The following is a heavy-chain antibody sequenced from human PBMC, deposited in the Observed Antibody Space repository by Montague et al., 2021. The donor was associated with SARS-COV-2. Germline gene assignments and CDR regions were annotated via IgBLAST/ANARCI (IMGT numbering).Heavy chain of an antibody. D-gene: IGHD3-22*01. V-gene: IGHV4-34*01. Sequence: SETLSLTCAVYGGSFSDYFWTWIRQPPGKGLEWMGEINHRGTSNYNPSLKSRVSISVDTSKNQFSLYLGSVTAAATAVYYCARGRQHFNMIVVVMTGGEYYFDYWGQGTLVTVSS. CDR3: ARGRQHFNMIVVVMTGGEYYFDY. CDR2: INHRGTS. CDR1: GGSFSDYF. J-gene: IGHJ4*02.